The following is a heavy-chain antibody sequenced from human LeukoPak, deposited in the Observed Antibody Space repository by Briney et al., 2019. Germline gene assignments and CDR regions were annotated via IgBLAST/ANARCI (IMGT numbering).Heavy chain of an antibody. Sequence: ASVKVSCKASGYTFTGYYMHWVRQAPGQGLEWMGWINPNSGGTNYAQKLQGRVTMTTDTSTSTAYMELRSLRSDDTAVYYCASDGNSGSYPGYFDYWGQGTLVTVSS. J-gene: IGHJ4*02. CDR2: INPNSGGT. CDR3: ASDGNSGSYPGYFDY. CDR1: GYTFTGYY. V-gene: IGHV1-2*02. D-gene: IGHD1-26*01.